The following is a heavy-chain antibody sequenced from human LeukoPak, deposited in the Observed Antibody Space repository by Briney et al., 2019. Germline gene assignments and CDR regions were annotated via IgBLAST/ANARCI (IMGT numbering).Heavy chain of an antibody. V-gene: IGHV3-74*03. J-gene: IGHJ4*02. Sequence: GGSLRLSCAASGFTFSSYWMHWVRQAPGKGLLWVSRVDSDGSSTMYADSVKGRFTISRDNAKNTLYLQMNSLRAEDTAVYSCARDVGYCSSTNCYAPDHFDYWGQGTLVTVSS. D-gene: IGHD2-2*01. CDR2: VDSDGSST. CDR1: GFTFSSYW. CDR3: ARDVGYCSSTNCYAPDHFDY.